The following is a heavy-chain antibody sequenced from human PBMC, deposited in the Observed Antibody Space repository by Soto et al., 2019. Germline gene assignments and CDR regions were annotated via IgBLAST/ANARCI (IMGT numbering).Heavy chain of an antibody. J-gene: IGHJ6*02. D-gene: IGHD2-15*01. Sequence: SVKVSCKTSVGTFSSYAISWVRQAPGQGLEWMGGIIPIFGTANYAQKFQGRVTITADESTSTAYMELSSLRSEDTAVYYCARDFGLRYCSGGSCYSGEPYYYYGMEVWGQGTTVTVSS. V-gene: IGHV1-69*13. CDR3: ARDFGLRYCSGGSCYSGEPYYYYGMEV. CDR2: IIPIFGTA. CDR1: VGTFSSYA.